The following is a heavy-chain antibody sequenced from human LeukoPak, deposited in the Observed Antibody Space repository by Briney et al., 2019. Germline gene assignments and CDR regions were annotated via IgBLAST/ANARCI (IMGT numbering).Heavy chain of an antibody. CDR2: IYTSGST. J-gene: IGHJ6*03. Sequence: KPSETLSLTCTVSGGSISAYYWSWIRQPAGKGLEWIGRIYTSGSTNYNPSLKSRVTMSLDTSKNQFSLKLSSVTAADTAVDYCARGIYCSSTTCYYYYYYMDVWGKGTTVTVSS. CDR1: GGSISAYY. V-gene: IGHV4-4*07. CDR3: ARGIYCSSTTCYYYYYYMDV. D-gene: IGHD2-2*01.